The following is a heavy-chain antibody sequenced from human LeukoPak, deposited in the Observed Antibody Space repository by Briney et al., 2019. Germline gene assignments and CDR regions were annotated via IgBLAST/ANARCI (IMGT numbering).Heavy chain of an antibody. CDR2: INHSGST. V-gene: IGHV4-34*01. CDR1: GGSFSGYY. CDR3: ARGGNSSGYMSPFDY. Sequence: SETLSLTCAVYGGSFSGYYWSWIRQPPGKGLEWIGEINHSGSTNYSPSLKSRVTISVDTSKNQFSLKLSSVTAADTAVYYCARGGNSSGYMSPFDYWGRGTLVTVSS. D-gene: IGHD3-22*01. J-gene: IGHJ4*02.